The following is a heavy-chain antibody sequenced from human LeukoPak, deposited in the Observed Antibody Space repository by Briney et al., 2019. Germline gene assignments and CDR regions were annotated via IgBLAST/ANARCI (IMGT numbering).Heavy chain of an antibody. D-gene: IGHD2-21*02. Sequence: SETLSLTCTVSGDSVSSSTYYWGWIRQPPGKGLEWIGSIFYSGSTYYNPSLKSRVTISVDTSKNQFSLKLSSVTAADTAVYYCARTAYCGGDCYSNFDCWGQGTLVTVSS. CDR1: GDSVSSSTYY. J-gene: IGHJ4*02. CDR2: IFYSGST. V-gene: IGHV4-39*01. CDR3: ARTAYCGGDCYSNFDC.